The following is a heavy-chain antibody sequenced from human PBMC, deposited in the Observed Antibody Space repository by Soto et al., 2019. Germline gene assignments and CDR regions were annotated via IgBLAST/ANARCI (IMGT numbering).Heavy chain of an antibody. CDR1: GYTFSDYY. D-gene: IGHD3-3*01. CDR2: IDTSSTNI. J-gene: IGHJ4*02. Sequence: QVQLVESGGDLVKRGGSLRLSCAASGYTFSDYYMSWIRQAPGKGLEWISYIDTSSTNIYYADSVKGRFTISRDNAKNSLYLEMNSLRDEDTAVYYWASHYDMWSGYLSPVDYWGQGPLVTVSS. CDR3: ASHYDMWSGYLSPVDY. V-gene: IGHV3-11*01.